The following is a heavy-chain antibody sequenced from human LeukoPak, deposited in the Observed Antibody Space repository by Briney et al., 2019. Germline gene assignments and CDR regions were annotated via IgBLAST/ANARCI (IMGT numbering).Heavy chain of an antibody. J-gene: IGHJ4*02. V-gene: IGHV1-46*01. CDR2: INPSGGST. D-gene: IGHD6-6*01. CDR1: GYTFTRYY. CDR3: ARGDLSSSPYYFDY. Sequence: ASVKVSCKASGYTFTRYYVHWVRQAPGQGLEWMGLINPSGGSTSHAQKFQGRVTMTRDTSTNTVYMKLSSLKSEDTAVYYCARGDLSSSPYYFDYWGQGTPVTVSS.